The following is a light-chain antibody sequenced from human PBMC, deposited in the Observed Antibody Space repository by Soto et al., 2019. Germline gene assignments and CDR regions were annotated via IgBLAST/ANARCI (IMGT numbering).Light chain of an antibody. CDR1: QSVSSNY. CDR2: GAS. Sequence: EIVLTQSPGTLSWSPGERATLSCRASQSVSSNYLAWYQQKPGQAPRLLIYGASSRANSIPDRFSGSGSGTDFTLTINRLEPEDFAVYYCQQYNNWPPWTFGQGTKVEIK. V-gene: IGKV3-20*01. J-gene: IGKJ1*01. CDR3: QQYNNWPPWT.